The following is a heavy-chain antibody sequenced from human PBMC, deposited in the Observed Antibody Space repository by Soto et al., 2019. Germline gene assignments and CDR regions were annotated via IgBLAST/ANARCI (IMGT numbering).Heavy chain of an antibody. J-gene: IGHJ3*02. Sequence: ASVKVSCKASGYTFTSYYMHWVRQAPGQGLEWMGIINPSGGSTSYAQKFQGRVTITRDTSASTAYMELSSLRSEDTAVYYCARVHYYDSRALTFDIWGQGTMVTVSS. CDR2: INPSGGST. V-gene: IGHV1-46*01. CDR1: GYTFTSYY. D-gene: IGHD3-22*01. CDR3: ARVHYYDSRALTFDI.